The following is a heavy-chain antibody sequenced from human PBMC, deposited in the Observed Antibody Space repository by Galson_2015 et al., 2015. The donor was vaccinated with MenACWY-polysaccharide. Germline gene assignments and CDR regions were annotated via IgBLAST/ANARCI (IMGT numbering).Heavy chain of an antibody. Sequence: SLRLSCAVSGFTFSSYLMTWVRQAPGKGLEWVSYIGTSSSTISYADSVKGRFTISRDNAENSLYLQMNSLRVEDTAVYYCARGYMGRGGYFDPWGHGTLVTVSS. CDR2: IGTSSSTI. CDR1: GFTFSSYL. J-gene: IGHJ4*01. CDR3: ARGYMGRGGYFDP. D-gene: IGHD3-10*01. V-gene: IGHV3-48*01.